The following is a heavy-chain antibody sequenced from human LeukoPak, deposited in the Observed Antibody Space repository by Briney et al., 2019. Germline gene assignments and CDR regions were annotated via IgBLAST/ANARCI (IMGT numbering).Heavy chain of an antibody. V-gene: IGHV3-33*01. J-gene: IGHJ4*02. CDR2: IWYDGSNK. Sequence: GGSLRLSCAASGFTFSSYGMLWVRQAPGKGLEWVAVIWYDGSNKYYADSVKGRFTISRDNSKNTLYLQMNSLRAEDTAVYYCARAYDSSDIDYWGQGTLVTVSS. CDR1: GFTFSSYG. D-gene: IGHD3-22*01. CDR3: ARAYDSSDIDY.